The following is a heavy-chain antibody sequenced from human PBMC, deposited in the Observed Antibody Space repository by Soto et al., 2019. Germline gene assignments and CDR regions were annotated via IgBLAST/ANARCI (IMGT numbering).Heavy chain of an antibody. J-gene: IGHJ5*02. V-gene: IGHV3-30*04. CDR1: GFTFSTYA. CDR3: ARGGYYDFWTGNAESNLIDP. D-gene: IGHD3-3*01. Sequence: QVQLVESGGGVVQPGRSLRLSCAASGFTFSTYAMHWVRQAPGKGLEWVALISFDGTNKYYADSVKGRFTISRDNSKNTLYLQMNSLRAEDTAVYSCARGGYYDFWTGNAESNLIDPWGQGILVIVSS. CDR2: ISFDGTNK.